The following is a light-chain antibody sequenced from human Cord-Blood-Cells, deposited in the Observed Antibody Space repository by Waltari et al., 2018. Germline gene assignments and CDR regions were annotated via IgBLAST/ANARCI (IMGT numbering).Light chain of an antibody. V-gene: IGLV1-51*02. CDR3: GTWDSSLSAGRV. CDR2: ENN. J-gene: IGLJ1*01. CDR1: SSNIGNNN. Sequence: QSVLTQPPSVSAAPGQKVTISCSGSSSNIGNNNVSWYQQLPGTAPKLLIYENNKRPSGIPDRFSGSKSGTSATLGITGLQTGDEADYYCGTWDSSLSAGRVFGTGTKVTVL.